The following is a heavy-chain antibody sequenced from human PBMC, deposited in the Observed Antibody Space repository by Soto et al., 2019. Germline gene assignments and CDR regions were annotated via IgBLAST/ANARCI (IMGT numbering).Heavy chain of an antibody. V-gene: IGHV3-21*06. CDR3: ARESEDLTSNFDY. CDR2: ISSTTNYI. J-gene: IGHJ4*02. CDR1: GFTFTRYS. Sequence: GGSLRLSCAASGFTFTRYSMNWVRQAPGKGLEWVSSISSTTNYIYYGDSMKGRFTISRDNAKNSLYLEMNSLRAEDTAVYCCARESEDLTSNFDYWGQGTLVTVSS.